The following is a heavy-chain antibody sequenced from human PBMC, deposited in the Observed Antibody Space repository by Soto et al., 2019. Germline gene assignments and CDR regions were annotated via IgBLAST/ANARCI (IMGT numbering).Heavy chain of an antibody. V-gene: IGHV3-21*06. CDR3: ARESEDLTSNFDY. CDR2: ISSTTNYI. J-gene: IGHJ4*02. CDR1: GFTFTRYS. Sequence: GGSLRLSCAASGFTFTRYSMNWVRQAPGKGLEWVSSISSTTNYIYYGDSMKGRFTISRDNAKNSLYLEMNSLRAEDTAVYCCARESEDLTSNFDYWGQGTLVTVSS.